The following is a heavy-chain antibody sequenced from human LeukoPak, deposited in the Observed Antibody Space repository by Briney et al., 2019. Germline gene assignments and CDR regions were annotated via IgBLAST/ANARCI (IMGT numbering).Heavy chain of an antibody. Sequence: GGSLRLSCAASGFTFSGYDMHWVRQAPGKGLEWVAVISYDGSYKYYTDSVRGRFTISRDNSMKTLFLQLNSLRTEDTAVYYCAKGTTTPTTGTLEKDAFDIWGQGTTVTVPS. D-gene: IGHD1-1*01. V-gene: IGHV3-30*18. CDR1: GFTFSGYD. J-gene: IGHJ3*02. CDR3: AKGTTTPTTGTLEKDAFDI. CDR2: ISYDGSYK.